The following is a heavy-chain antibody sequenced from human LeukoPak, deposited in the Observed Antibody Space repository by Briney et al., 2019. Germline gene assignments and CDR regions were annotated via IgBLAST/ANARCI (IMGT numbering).Heavy chain of an antibody. CDR1: GGSIFSSNSY. J-gene: IGHJ4*02. D-gene: IGHD6-13*01. Sequence: PSETLSLTCTVSGGSIFSSNSYWGWIRQPPGKGLEWIGSIYYSGNTYYNPSLKSRVTISVDTSKNQFSLKLSSVTAADTAVYYCARKRGGSSSWYDPLIRYFDYWGQGTLVTVSS. V-gene: IGHV4-39*07. CDR2: IYYSGNT. CDR3: ARKRGGSSSWYDPLIRYFDY.